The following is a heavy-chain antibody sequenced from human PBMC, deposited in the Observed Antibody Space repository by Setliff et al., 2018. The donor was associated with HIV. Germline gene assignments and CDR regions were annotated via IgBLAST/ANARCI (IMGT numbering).Heavy chain of an antibody. CDR2: IYSGGST. CDR3: ARGFPTGWEKLRTDY. Sequence: GGSLRLSCAASGFTVSSNYMSWVRQAPGKGLEWVSVIYSGGSTYYADSVKGRFTISRDNSKNTLYLQMNSLRAEDTAVYYCARGFPTGWEKLRTDYWGQGTLVTVSS. J-gene: IGHJ4*02. V-gene: IGHV3-66*01. CDR1: GFTVSSNY. D-gene: IGHD1-26*01.